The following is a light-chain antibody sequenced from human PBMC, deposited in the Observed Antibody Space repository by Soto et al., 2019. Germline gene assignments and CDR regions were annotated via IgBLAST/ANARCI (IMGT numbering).Light chain of an antibody. CDR2: DVS. CDR1: NSDIGGYNY. V-gene: IGLV2-14*03. CDR3: SSYTSRSTLGV. J-gene: IGLJ2*01. Sequence: QSALTQPASVCGSPGQSSTISCTGTNSDIGGYNYVSWYQQHPGKAPKLMIYDVSNRPSGVSYRFSGSKSGNTASLTISGLQAEDEADSCSSYTSRSTLGVFGAGTTLTVL.